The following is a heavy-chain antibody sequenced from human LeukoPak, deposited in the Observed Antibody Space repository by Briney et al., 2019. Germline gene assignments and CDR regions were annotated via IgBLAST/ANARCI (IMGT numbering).Heavy chain of an antibody. CDR1: GYTLTELS. V-gene: IGHV1-24*01. J-gene: IGHJ6*03. D-gene: IGHD2-2*02. CDR3: ATAGGYTRTTAGPYYYYMDV. CDR2: FDPEDGET. Sequence: ASVKVSCKVSGYTLTELSMHWVRQAPGKGLEWMGGFDPEDGETIYAQKFQGRVTMTEDTSTDTAYMELSSPRSEDTAVYYCATAGGYTRTTAGPYYYYMDVWGKGTTVTVSS.